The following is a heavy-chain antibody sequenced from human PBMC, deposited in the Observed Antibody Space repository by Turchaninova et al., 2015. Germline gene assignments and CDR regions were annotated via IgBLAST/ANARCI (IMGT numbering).Heavy chain of an antibody. CDR2: IIPNLGTP. Sequence: VQLVQSGAAVKKPGSSVTVSCKASGCTFGPAAIRWVRQAPGLGIEWMGGIIPNLGTPNYAQKCQGRVTITADESTSTAYMELSSLRIEDTAVYYCARGPDSSGYYYFYWGQGTLVTVSS. D-gene: IGHD3-22*01. J-gene: IGHJ4*02. CDR3: ARGPDSSGYYYFY. V-gene: IGHV1-69*12. CDR1: GCTFGPAA.